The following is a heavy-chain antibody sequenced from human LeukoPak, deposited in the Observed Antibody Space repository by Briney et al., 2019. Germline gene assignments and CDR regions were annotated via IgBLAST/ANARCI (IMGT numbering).Heavy chain of an antibody. V-gene: IGHV3-15*01. CDR3: SAALDY. CDR2: IKSKTDGGTT. Sequence: GGSLRLSCAASGFIFSSAWMTWVRQAPGKGLECVGRIKSKTDGGTTDYAAPVKGRFTIPRDDSKNTVYLQMNSLKTEDTAVYYCSAALDYWGQGTLVTVSS. J-gene: IGHJ4*02. CDR1: GFIFSSAW. D-gene: IGHD2-15*01.